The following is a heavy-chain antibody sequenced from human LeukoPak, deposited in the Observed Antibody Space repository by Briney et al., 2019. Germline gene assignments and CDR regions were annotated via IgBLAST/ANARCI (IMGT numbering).Heavy chain of an antibody. CDR1: GGSMNSYY. V-gene: IGHV4-59*01. CDR3: ARSRAFNSGAFDP. J-gene: IGHJ5*02. D-gene: IGHD1-26*01. Sequence: PSETLSLTCTVSGGSMNSYYWSWVRQPPGKGLEWIAYIYYLGSTSYSPSLRGRGSISVDTSKNQFSLNLNSVTAADTAVYYCARSRAFNSGAFDPWGQGSLVTVSS. CDR2: IYYLGST.